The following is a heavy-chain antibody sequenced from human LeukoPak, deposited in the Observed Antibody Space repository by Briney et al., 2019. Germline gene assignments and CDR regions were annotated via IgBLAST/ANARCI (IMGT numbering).Heavy chain of an antibody. V-gene: IGHV3-21*01. D-gene: IGHD1-26*01. CDR3: ARAKRVGATTGKYWLDP. CDR1: GLTFSSYS. J-gene: IGHJ5*02. Sequence: PGGSLRLSCAASGLTFSSYSMNWVRQAPGKGLEWVSSISSSSSYIYYADSVKGRFTISRDNAKNSLYLQMNSLRAEDTAVYYCARAKRVGATTGKYWLDPWGQGTLVTVSS. CDR2: ISSSSSYI.